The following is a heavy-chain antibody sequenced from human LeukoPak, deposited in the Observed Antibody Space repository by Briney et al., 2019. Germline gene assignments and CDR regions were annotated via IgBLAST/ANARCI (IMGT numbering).Heavy chain of an antibody. D-gene: IGHD6-19*01. V-gene: IGHV4-39*02. CDR1: GDSISSYY. J-gene: IGHJ4*02. Sequence: MTSETLSLTCTVSGDSISSYYWGWIRQPPGKGLEWIGSIYYSGSTYYNPSLKSRVTISVDTSKNQFSLKLSSVTAADTAVYYCARETGSSGWSDYWGQGTLVTVSS. CDR3: ARETGSSGWSDY. CDR2: IYYSGST.